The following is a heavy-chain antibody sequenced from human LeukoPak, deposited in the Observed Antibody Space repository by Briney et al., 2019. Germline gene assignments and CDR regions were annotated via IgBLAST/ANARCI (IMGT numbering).Heavy chain of an antibody. D-gene: IGHD6-19*01. J-gene: IGHJ4*02. V-gene: IGHV3-7*01. CDR1: GFTFSSYR. CDR3: ARVAIAVAIIDY. CDR2: IKQDGSEK. Sequence: GGTLRLSCAASGFTFSSYRMSWVRQAPGKGLEGVANIKQDGSEKYYVDSVKCRFTISRDNAKTSRYLQMNSLRAEARAVYYCARVAIAVAIIDYWGQGTLVTVSS.